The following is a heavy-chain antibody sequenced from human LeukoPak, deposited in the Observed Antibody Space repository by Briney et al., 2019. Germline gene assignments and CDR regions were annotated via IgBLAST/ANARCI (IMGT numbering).Heavy chain of an antibody. CDR1: GFTFSKYA. CDR3: AKVPYSGYYDSGGYYYYFDY. D-gene: IGHD3-22*01. CDR2: ISGSGDST. J-gene: IGHJ4*02. Sequence: PGGSLRLSCAASGFTFSKYAMTWVRQAPGKGLEWVSGISGSGDSTYYADSVRGRFTISRDNSKNTLFLRMNSLRAEDTAVYYCAKVPYSGYYDSGGYYYYFDYWGQGALVTVSS. V-gene: IGHV3-23*01.